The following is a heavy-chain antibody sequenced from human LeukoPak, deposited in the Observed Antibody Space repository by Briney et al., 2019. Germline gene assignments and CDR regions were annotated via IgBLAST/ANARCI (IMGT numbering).Heavy chain of an antibody. D-gene: IGHD3-3*01. CDR3: ARDKSTTVRFLQYY. CDR2: INPNSGFT. V-gene: IGHV1-2*02. Sequence: ASVKVSCKASGYIFNDYYMHWVRQAPGQGLEWMGWINPNSGFTNYAQKFQGRVSMTRDMSISTAYMELSSLKSDDTAVYYCARDKSTTVRFLQYYWGQGTLVTVSS. J-gene: IGHJ4*02. CDR1: GYIFNDYY.